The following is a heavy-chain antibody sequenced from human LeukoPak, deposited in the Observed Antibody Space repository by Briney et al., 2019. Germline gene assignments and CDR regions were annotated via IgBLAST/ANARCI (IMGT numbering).Heavy chain of an antibody. Sequence: PSETLSLTCTVSGGSISSYYWSWIRQPPGKGLEWIGYIYYSGSTNYNPSLKSRVTISVKTSKNQFSLKLRSVTAADTAVYYCARNSRSGFPPLDWVDPWGQGTLVTVSS. V-gene: IGHV4-59*01. CDR2: IYYSGST. CDR3: ARNSRSGFPPLDWVDP. J-gene: IGHJ5*02. D-gene: IGHD3-22*01. CDR1: GGSISSYY.